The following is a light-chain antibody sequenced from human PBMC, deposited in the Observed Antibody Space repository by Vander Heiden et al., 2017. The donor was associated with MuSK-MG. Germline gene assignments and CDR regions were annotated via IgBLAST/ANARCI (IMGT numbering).Light chain of an antibody. J-gene: IGKJ1*01. Sequence: IVMTQSPATLSVAPGSRASLSCSASQTVSRNLDWYQQKPGQAPRLVIYGASTRATGIPARFSGSGSGTEFTLTISSLQSEDFAVYYCHQYKSWPRTFGQGTKVEIK. CDR1: QTVSRN. CDR2: GAS. V-gene: IGKV3-15*01. CDR3: HQYKSWPRT.